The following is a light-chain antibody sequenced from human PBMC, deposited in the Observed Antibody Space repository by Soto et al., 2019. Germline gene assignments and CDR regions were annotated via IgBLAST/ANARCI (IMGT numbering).Light chain of an antibody. CDR2: AAS. CDR1: QGISNY. CDR3: QKYNSAPRT. J-gene: IGKJ1*01. V-gene: IGKV1-27*01. Sequence: DIQMTQSPSSLSASVGDRVTITCRASQGISNYLAWYQQKPGKVPKLLIYAASTLQSGVPSRFSGSGSGTDFTLAMRSLQAEDVATYYCQKYNSAPRTFGQGTKVEIK.